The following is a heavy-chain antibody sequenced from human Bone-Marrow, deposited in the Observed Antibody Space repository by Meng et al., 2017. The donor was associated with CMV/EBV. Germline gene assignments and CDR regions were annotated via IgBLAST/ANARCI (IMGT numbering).Heavy chain of an antibody. D-gene: IGHD2-2*01. Sequence: GSLRLSCTVSGGSISSSRYYWGWIRQPPGKGLEWIGSIYYSGTTYYNPSLKSRVTSRVTISLDTSNNQFSLRLTSLTAADTAVYYCARVIVLIPAAIPSDNWFDPWGQGTLVTVSS. CDR3: ARVIVLIPAAIPSDNWFDP. CDR1: GGSISSSRYY. J-gene: IGHJ5*02. V-gene: IGHV4-39*07. CDR2: IYYSGTT.